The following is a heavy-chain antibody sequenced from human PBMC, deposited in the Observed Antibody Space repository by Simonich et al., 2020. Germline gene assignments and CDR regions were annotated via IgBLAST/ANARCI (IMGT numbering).Heavy chain of an antibody. Sequence: EVQLVESGGGLVKPGGSLRLSCAASGFPFSSYSMNWVRQAPGKGLEGGSTISSRSSYIYYADSVKGRFTISRDNAKNSLYLQMNSLRAEDTAVYYCAREIEAGNAFDIWGQGTMVTVSS. V-gene: IGHV3-21*01. CDR2: ISSRSSYI. J-gene: IGHJ3*02. CDR3: AREIEAGNAFDI. CDR1: GFPFSSYS.